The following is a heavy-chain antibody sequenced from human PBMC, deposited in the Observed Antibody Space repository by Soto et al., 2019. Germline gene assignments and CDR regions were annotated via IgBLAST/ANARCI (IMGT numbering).Heavy chain of an antibody. CDR3: ARRGYCSSTSCYVRVGPGWFDP. V-gene: IGHV4-34*01. CDR2: INHSGST. CDR1: GGSFSGYY. D-gene: IGHD2-2*01. Sequence: QVQLQQWGAGLLKPSETLSLTCAVYGGSFSGYYWSWIRQPPGKGLEWIGEINHSGSTNYNPSLKGRVTISVDTSKNQFSLKLSSVTAADTAVYYCARRGYCSSTSCYVRVGPGWFDPWGQGTLVTVSS. J-gene: IGHJ5*02.